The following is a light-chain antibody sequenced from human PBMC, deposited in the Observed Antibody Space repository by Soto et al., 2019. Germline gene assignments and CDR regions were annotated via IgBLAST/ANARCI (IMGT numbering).Light chain of an antibody. Sequence: IVLTQSPGNLSLSPGERATLSCRASQSVSTNYLACYQQKPGQAPRLLIHAASNRPTGIPERFSGSGSGTDFTLTISRLQTEDFAMFYCQQYGRIPDTFGQGTRLEIK. V-gene: IGKV3-20*01. J-gene: IGKJ5*01. CDR3: QQYGRIPDT. CDR2: AAS. CDR1: QSVSTNY.